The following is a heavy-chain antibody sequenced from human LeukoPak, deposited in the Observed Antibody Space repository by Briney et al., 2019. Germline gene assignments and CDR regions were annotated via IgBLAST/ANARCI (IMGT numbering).Heavy chain of an antibody. Sequence: SETLSLTCTVSGGSISSGGYYWSWIRQHPGKGLECIGYIYYSGSTYYNPSLKSRVTISVDTSKNQFSLKLSSVTAADTAVYYCARVCDVVVPAAYWFDPWGQGTLVTVSA. D-gene: IGHD2-2*01. CDR1: GGSISSGGYY. CDR2: IYYSGST. V-gene: IGHV4-31*03. CDR3: ARVCDVVVPAAYWFDP. J-gene: IGHJ5*02.